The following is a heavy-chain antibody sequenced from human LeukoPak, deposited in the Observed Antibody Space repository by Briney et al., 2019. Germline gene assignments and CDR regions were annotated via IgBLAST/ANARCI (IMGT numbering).Heavy chain of an antibody. CDR1: GFTFSSYG. J-gene: IGHJ5*02. Sequence: GSLRLSCAASGFTFSSYGMSWVRQAPGKGLEWVSCISSSSSYIYYADSVKGRFTISRDNAKNSLYLQMNSLRAEDTAVYYCARGGRDGYNEYNWFDPWGQGTLVTVSS. CDR2: ISSSSSYI. CDR3: ARGGRDGYNEYNWFDP. D-gene: IGHD5-24*01. V-gene: IGHV3-21*01.